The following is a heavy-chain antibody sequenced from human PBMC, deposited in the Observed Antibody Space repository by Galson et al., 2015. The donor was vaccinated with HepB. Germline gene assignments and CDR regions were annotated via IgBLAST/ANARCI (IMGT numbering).Heavy chain of an antibody. V-gene: IGHV3-73*01. Sequence: SLRLSCAASGFTFSGSAMHWVRQASGKGLEWVGRIRSKANSYATAYAASVKGRFTISRDDSKNTAYLQMNSLKTEDTAVYYCTRHKYCSSTSCYGRYYYYGMDVWGQGTTVTVSS. CDR3: TRHKYCSSTSCYGRYYYYGMDV. D-gene: IGHD2-2*01. CDR2: IRSKANSYAT. J-gene: IGHJ6*02. CDR1: GFTFSGSA.